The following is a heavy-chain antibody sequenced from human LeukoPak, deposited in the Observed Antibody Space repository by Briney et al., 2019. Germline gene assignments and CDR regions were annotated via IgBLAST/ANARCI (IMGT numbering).Heavy chain of an antibody. Sequence: SETLSLTCTVSGGSISSSSYYWARMRQPPGKRLECIGNIYYSGSTYYNPSLKSRVTISVDTSKNQFSLKLTSVTAADTAVYYCARRLNGMATIDRYFDYWGQGTLVTVSS. V-gene: IGHV4-39*01. CDR3: ARRLNGMATIDRYFDY. CDR2: IYYSGST. J-gene: IGHJ4*02. D-gene: IGHD5-24*01. CDR1: GGSISSSSYY.